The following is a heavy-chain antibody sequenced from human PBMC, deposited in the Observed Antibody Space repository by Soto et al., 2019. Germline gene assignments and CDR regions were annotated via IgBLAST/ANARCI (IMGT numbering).Heavy chain of an antibody. CDR2: IWYDGSNK. J-gene: IGHJ4*02. CDR1: GFNIGDHG. Sequence: ILSYSAFGFNIGDHGVHRVIKEQGKGLEWVAVIWYDGSNKYYADSVKGRFTISRDNSKNTLYLQMNSLRAEDTAVYYCARGSAAGIFDYWGQGTLVTVSS. D-gene: IGHD6-13*01. CDR3: ARGSAAGIFDY. V-gene: IGHV3-33*01.